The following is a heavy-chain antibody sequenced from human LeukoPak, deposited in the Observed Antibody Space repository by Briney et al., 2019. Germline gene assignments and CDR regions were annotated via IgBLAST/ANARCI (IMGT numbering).Heavy chain of an antibody. D-gene: IGHD3-10*01. J-gene: IGHJ4*02. V-gene: IGHV5-51*01. CDR3: ARSYRYYYGSGSHYFDY. Sequence: GEALKTSCKGSGYGFTSYWLGWVRQMPGKGLEWIGIIYPGDSDTRYSPSFQGQVTISADKSISTAYLQWSSLRASDTAMYCCARSYRYYYGSGSHYFDYWGQGTLVTVSS. CDR1: GYGFTSYW. CDR2: IYPGDSDT.